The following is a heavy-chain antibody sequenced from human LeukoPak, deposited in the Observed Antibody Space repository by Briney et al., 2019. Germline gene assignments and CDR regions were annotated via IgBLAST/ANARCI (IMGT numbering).Heavy chain of an antibody. Sequence: SRTLSLTCTVSGGSISSGSYYWSWIRQPAGRGLEWIGRIYTSGSTNYNPSLKSRVTISVDTSKNQFSLKLSSVTAADTAVYYCARERWLHLEDYWGQGTLVTVSS. V-gene: IGHV4-61*02. CDR2: IYTSGST. CDR1: GGSISSGSYY. J-gene: IGHJ4*02. CDR3: ARERWLHLEDY. D-gene: IGHD5-24*01.